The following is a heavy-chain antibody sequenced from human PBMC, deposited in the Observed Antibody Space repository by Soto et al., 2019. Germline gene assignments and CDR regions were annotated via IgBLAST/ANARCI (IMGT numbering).Heavy chain of an antibody. CDR1: GGTFSSYT. J-gene: IGHJ3*02. V-gene: IGHV1-69*02. CDR3: ARGSVYGTENAFDI. Sequence: VQLVQSGAEVQKPGSSVKVSCTASGGTFSSYTISWVRQAPGQGLEWMGRIIPILGIANYAQQFQGRVTITADKATSTADMELSSLRSEDTAVYYCARGSVYGTENAFDIWGQGTMVTVSS. CDR2: IIPILGIA. D-gene: IGHD2-8*01.